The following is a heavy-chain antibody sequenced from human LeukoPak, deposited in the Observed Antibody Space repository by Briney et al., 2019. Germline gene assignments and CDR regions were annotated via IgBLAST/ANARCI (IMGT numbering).Heavy chain of an antibody. Sequence: SETLSLTCTVSGGSISNYYWSWIRQPPGKGLEWIGYIYSSGTTNYNPSLNSRVTISVDTSKNQFSLKLSSVTAADTAVYYCARQNYYDSSGYYYFDYWGQGTLVTVSS. V-gene: IGHV4-59*01. CDR1: GGSISNYY. CDR2: IYSSGTT. D-gene: IGHD3-22*01. J-gene: IGHJ4*02. CDR3: ARQNYYDSSGYYYFDY.